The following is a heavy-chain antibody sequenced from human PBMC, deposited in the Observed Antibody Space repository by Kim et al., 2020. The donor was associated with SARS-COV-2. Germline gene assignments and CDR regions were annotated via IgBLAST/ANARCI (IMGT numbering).Heavy chain of an antibody. V-gene: IGHV3-15*01. Sequence: GGSLRLSCAASGFTFSNAWMSWVRQAPGKGLEWVGRIKSKTDGGTTDYAAPVKGRFTISRDDSKNTLYLQMNSLKTEDTAVYYCTTDLIAARPTPTFDYWGQGTLVTVSS. D-gene: IGHD6-6*01. CDR2: IKSKTDGGTT. CDR3: TTDLIAARPTPTFDY. CDR1: GFTFSNAW. J-gene: IGHJ4*02.